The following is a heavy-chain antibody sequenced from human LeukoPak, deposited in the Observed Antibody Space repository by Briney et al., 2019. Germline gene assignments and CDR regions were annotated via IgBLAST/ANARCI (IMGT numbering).Heavy chain of an antibody. D-gene: IGHD1-26*01. CDR3: ARVLVGATGSWFDP. J-gene: IGHJ5*02. V-gene: IGHV3-66*01. Sequence: GGSLRLSCADSGFTVRSNYMRGVGQAPGKGLEGVSVIYSGGSTYLPESVKGRFTISRDNSKNTLYLQMNRLRAEDTAVYYCARVLVGATGSWFDPWGQGTLVTVSS. CDR1: GFTVRSNY. CDR2: IYSGGST.